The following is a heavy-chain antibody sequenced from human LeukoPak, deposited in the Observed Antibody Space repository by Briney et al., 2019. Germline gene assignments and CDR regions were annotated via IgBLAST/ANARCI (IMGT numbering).Heavy chain of an antibody. Sequence: GASVKVSCKASGYTFTDYYIHWVRQAPGQGLEWMGRINPNSGGTNYAQKFQGRVTMTRDTSISTAYMELSRLRFDDTAVFYCARDYSRGHSYGADHWGQGTLVTASS. V-gene: IGHV1-2*06. CDR2: INPNSGGT. CDR3: ARDYSRGHSYGADH. CDR1: GYTFTDYY. J-gene: IGHJ4*02. D-gene: IGHD5-18*01.